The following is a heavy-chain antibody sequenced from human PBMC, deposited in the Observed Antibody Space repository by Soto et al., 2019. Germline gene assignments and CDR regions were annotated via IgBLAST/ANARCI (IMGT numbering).Heavy chain of an antibody. CDR1: GFTFGDYA. Sequence: GGSLRLSCTASGFTFGDYAMSWFRQAPGKGLEWVGFIRSKAYGGTTEYAASVKGRFTISRDDSKSIAYLQMNSLKTEDTAVYYCTRVTQGPLAEGYFDYWGQGTLVTVSS. CDR3: TRVTQGPLAEGYFDY. CDR2: IRSKAYGGTT. D-gene: IGHD6-19*01. J-gene: IGHJ4*02. V-gene: IGHV3-49*03.